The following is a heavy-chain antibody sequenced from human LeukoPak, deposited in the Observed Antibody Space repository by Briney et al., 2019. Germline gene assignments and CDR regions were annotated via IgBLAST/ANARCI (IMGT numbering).Heavy chain of an antibody. CDR3: ARHSSIRPPFVY. J-gene: IGHJ4*02. CDR2: IYYIGST. Sequence: SETLSLACTVSGGSIGSSSYSWGWCRQPPGKGLEWIVRIYYIGSTYYSPALKSRVTISVDTSKNQFSLKLSSVAAADTAIYYCARHSSIRPPFVYWGQGTRVTVSS. CDR1: GGSIGSSSYS. V-gene: IGHV4-39*01. D-gene: IGHD6-19*01.